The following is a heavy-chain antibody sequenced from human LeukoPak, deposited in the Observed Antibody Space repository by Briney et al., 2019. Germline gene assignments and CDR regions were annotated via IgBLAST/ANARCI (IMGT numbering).Heavy chain of an antibody. V-gene: IGHV1-18*01. CDR2: ISAYNGNT. CDR1: GGTFSSYA. CDR3: ARGLTTRGTWFDP. J-gene: IGHJ5*02. D-gene: IGHD1-1*01. Sequence: ASVKVSCKASGGTFSSYAISWVRQAPGQGLEWMGWISAYNGNTNYAQKLQGRVTMTTDTSTSTAYMELRSLRSDDTAVYHCARGLTTRGTWFDPWGQGTLVTVSS.